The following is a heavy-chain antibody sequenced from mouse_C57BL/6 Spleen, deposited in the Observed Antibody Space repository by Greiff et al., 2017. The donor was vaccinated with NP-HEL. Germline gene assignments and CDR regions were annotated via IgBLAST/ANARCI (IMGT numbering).Heavy chain of an antibody. CDR2: IDPETGGT. CDR3: TRTIPFITTVVATGDY. CDR1: GYTFTDYE. J-gene: IGHJ2*01. D-gene: IGHD1-1*01. Sequence: QVQLQQSGAELVRPGASVTLSCKASGYTFTDYEMHWVKQTPVHGLEWIGAIDPETGGTAYNQKFKGKAILTADKSSSTAYMELRCLTSEDSAVYYCTRTIPFITTVVATGDYWGQGTTLTVSS. V-gene: IGHV1-15*01.